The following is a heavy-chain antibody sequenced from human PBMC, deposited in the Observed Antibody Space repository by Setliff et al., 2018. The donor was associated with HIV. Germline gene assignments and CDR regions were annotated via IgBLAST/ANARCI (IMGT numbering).Heavy chain of an antibody. CDR2: ISGSGDIT. Sequence: GGSLRLSCAASGFSFRSYAVSWVRQAPGKGLEWVSVISGSGDITYYRESVKGRFTVSRDNSNNTLYLQMNSLRAEDTAVYYCAKDHATSSWFTALLDYWGQGALVTVSS. D-gene: IGHD6-13*01. CDR3: AKDHATSSWFTALLDY. V-gene: IGHV3-23*01. J-gene: IGHJ4*02. CDR1: GFSFRSYA.